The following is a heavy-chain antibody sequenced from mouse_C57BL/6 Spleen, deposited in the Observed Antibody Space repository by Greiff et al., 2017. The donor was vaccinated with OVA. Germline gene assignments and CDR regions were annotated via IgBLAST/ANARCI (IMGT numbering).Heavy chain of an antibody. J-gene: IGHJ2*01. CDR3: ARQRNLYYFDY. V-gene: IGHV5-6*01. Sequence: EVQLQESGGDLVKPGGSLKLSCAASGFTFSSYGMSWVRQTPDKRLEWVATISSGGSYTYYPDSVKGRFTISRYNAKNTLYLQMSSLKSEDTAMYYCARQRNLYYFDYWGQGTTLTVSS. CDR2: ISSGGSYT. CDR1: GFTFSSYG.